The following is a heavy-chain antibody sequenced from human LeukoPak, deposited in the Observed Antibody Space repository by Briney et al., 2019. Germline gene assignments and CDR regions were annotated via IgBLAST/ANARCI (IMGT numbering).Heavy chain of an antibody. Sequence: GASVTVSCKASGYTFTGLYMHWVRQAPGQGLEWMGWISPNSGGTNYAQKFQGRVTMTRDTSISIAYMELSRLTSDDTAVYYCARARYSSGWYPFDYWGQGTLVTVSS. J-gene: IGHJ4*02. CDR3: ARARYSSGWYPFDY. D-gene: IGHD6-19*01. CDR2: ISPNSGGT. CDR1: GYTFTGLY. V-gene: IGHV1-2*02.